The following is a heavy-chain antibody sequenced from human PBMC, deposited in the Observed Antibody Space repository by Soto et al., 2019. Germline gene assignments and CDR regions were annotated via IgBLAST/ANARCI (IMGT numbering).Heavy chain of an antibody. J-gene: IGHJ3*02. CDR3: SRPSYYYDSSGFEPGAFDI. CDR1: GFSFGNHA. Sequence: PGGSLRLSCTASGFSFGNHAVTWFRQAPGKGLEWVGFIRSKNYGRTTEYAASVKGRFSISRDDSKSIAYLQMNSLQTEDTAVYYCSRPSYYYDSSGFEPGAFDIWGQGTMVTVSS. CDR2: IRSKNYGRTT. D-gene: IGHD3-22*01. V-gene: IGHV3-49*03.